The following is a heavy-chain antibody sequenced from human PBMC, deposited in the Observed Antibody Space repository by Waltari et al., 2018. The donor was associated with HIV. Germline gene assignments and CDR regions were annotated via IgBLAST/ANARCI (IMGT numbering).Heavy chain of an antibody. V-gene: IGHV4-59*01. CDR3: ARDSVPGGSGPDYYYYGMDV. Sequence: QVQLQESGPGLVKPSETLSLTCTVSGGSISSYYWSWIRQPPGKGLEWIGYIYYSGSTNYNPSLKSRVTISVDTSKNQFSLKLSSVTAADTAVYYCARDSVPGGSGPDYYYYGMDVWGQGTTVTVSS. CDR1: GGSISSYY. J-gene: IGHJ6*02. D-gene: IGHD6-19*01. CDR2: IYYSGST.